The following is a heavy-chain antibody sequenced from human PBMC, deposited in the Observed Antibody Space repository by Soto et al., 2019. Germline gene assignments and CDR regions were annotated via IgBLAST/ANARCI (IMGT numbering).Heavy chain of an antibody. V-gene: IGHV4-31*03. D-gene: IGHD3-22*01. CDR1: GGSISSGGYY. CDR3: ASAPPYDSSGYYLDGVYYFDY. Sequence: SETLSLTCTVSGGSISSGGYYWSWIRQHPGKGLEWIGYIYYSGSTYYNPSLKSRVTISVDTSKNQFSLKLSSVTAADTAVYYCASAPPYDSSGYYLDGVYYFDYWGQGTLVTVSS. J-gene: IGHJ4*02. CDR2: IYYSGST.